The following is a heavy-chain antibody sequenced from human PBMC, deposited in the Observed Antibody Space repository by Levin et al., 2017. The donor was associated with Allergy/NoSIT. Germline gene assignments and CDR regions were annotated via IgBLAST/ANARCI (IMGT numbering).Heavy chain of an antibody. CDR2: INGDGSNT. V-gene: IGHV3-74*01. Sequence: GGSLRLSCAASEFTFSNYRMFWVRQAPGKGLVWVSRINGDGSNTIYADSVEGRFTISRDNAKNTLYLQMRSLTADDTAVYYCARGLSTVSTGTLGYWGQGTLVTVSS. D-gene: IGHD1-7*01. CDR3: ARGLSTVSTGTLGY. CDR1: EFTFSNYR. J-gene: IGHJ4*02.